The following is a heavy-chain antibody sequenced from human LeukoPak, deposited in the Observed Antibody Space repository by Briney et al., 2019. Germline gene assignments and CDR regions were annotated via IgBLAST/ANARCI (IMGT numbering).Heavy chain of an antibody. J-gene: IGHJ4*02. Sequence: QPGGSLRLSCAASGFTLSDYYMSWIRQAPGKGLEWVAATSSSDAGTYHADSVRGRFTISRDNSKNTLYLQMNSLRAEDAAVYFCAKAPVTSCRGAYCYPFDSWGQGTLVAVSS. CDR1: GFTLSDYY. D-gene: IGHD2-21*01. CDR3: AKAPVTSCRGAYCYPFDS. V-gene: IGHV3-23*01. CDR2: TSSSDAGT.